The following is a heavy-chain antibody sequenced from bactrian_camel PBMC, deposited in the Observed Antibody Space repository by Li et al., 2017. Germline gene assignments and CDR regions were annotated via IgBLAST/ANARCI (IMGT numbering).Heavy chain of an antibody. D-gene: IGHD3*01. J-gene: IGHJ6*01. CDR2: IDADGAI. V-gene: IGHV3S1*01. CDR1: GFAYSTYC. CDR3: AAGWGHCDLQADFRA. Sequence: HVQLVESGGGSVEAGGSLKLSCTTSGFAYSTYCMGWFRQRPGKGREGVAAIDADGAINYADSAKGRFTISKDNAKDTLYLQMRSLKPEDAGVYFCAAGWGHCDLQADFRAWGQGTQVTVS.